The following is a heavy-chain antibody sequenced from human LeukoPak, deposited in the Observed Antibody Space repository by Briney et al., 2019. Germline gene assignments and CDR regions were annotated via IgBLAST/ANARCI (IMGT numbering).Heavy chain of an antibody. D-gene: IGHD4-23*01. V-gene: IGHV1-2*02. Sequence: ASVKVSCKASGYTFTDYYIHWVRQAPGQGLEWMGWINPNSGGTYYPQKFQGRVTMTRDTSINIAYMELSRLRSDDTAMYYCARDGNDDPVWYFNLWGRGTLVTVSS. CDR1: GYTFTDYY. CDR3: ARDGNDDPVWYFNL. CDR2: INPNSGGT. J-gene: IGHJ2*01.